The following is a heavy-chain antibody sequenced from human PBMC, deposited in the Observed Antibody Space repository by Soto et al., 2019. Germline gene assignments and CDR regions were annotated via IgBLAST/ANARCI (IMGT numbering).Heavy chain of an antibody. CDR3: AKDVVVGATTGLGDYYYYYGMDV. CDR1: GFTFSSYG. V-gene: IGHV3-30*18. J-gene: IGHJ6*02. D-gene: IGHD1-26*01. Sequence: GGSLRLSCAASGFTFSSYGMHWVRQAPGKGLEWVTVISYDGSNKYYADSVKGRFTISRDNSKNTLYLQMNSLRAEDTAVYYCAKDVVVGATTGLGDYYYYYGMDVWGQGTTVTVSS. CDR2: ISYDGSNK.